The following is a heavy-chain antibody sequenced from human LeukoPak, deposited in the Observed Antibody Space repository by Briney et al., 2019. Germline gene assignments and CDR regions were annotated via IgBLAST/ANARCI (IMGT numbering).Heavy chain of an antibody. D-gene: IGHD3-22*01. CDR1: GASVRSHF. CDR2: ISNRGST. V-gene: IGHV4-59*02. J-gene: IGHJ3*01. CDR3: AKDVSGTYYAFDV. Sequence: PTETLSLTCGISGASVRSHFWSWVRQTPGMGLEWIGYISNRGSTAYNPSLRSRVTISVDAPKNEVSLNVRSVPPADTAVYYCAKDVSGTYYAFDVWGQGRTV.